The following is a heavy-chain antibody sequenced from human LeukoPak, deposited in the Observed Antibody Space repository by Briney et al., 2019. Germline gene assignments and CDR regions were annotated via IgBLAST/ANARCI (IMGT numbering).Heavy chain of an antibody. CDR2: IYYSGST. V-gene: IGHV4-59*01. D-gene: IGHD3-16*01. Sequence: SETPSLTCTVSGGSISSYYWSWIRQPPGKGLEWIGYIYYSGSTNYNPSLKSRVTISVDTSKNQFSLKLSSVTAADTAVYYCARGGARYYYMDVWGKGTTVTVSS. CDR3: ARGGARYYYMDV. J-gene: IGHJ6*03. CDR1: GGSISSYY.